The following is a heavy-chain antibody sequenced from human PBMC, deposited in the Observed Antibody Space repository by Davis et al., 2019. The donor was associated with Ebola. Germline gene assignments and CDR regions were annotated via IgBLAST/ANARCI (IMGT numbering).Heavy chain of an antibody. D-gene: IGHD6-19*01. CDR3: ARISIAVAGYNWFDP. CDR1: GFSLSNARMG. Sequence: SGPTLVKPTETLTLTCTVSGFSLSNARMGVSWIRQPPGKALEWLAHIFSNDEKSYSTSLKSRLTISKDTSKSQVVLTMTNMDPVDTATYYCARISIAVAGYNWFDPWGQGTLVTVSS. V-gene: IGHV2-26*01. CDR2: IFSNDEK. J-gene: IGHJ5*02.